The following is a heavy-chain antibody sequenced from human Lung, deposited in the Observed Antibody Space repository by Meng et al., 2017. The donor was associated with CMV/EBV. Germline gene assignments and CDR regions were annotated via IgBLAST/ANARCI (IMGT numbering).Heavy chain of an antibody. CDR2: IYYSGST. D-gene: IGHD1-7*01. Sequence: LXCTVSGGXISSYYWSWIRQPPGKGLEWIGYIYYSGSTNYNPSLKSRVTISVDTSKNQFSLKLSSVTAADTAVYYCARVAKSTITGTTPYYYYGMDVXGQGXTVTVSS. CDR1: GGXISSYY. V-gene: IGHV4-59*01. J-gene: IGHJ6*02. CDR3: ARVAKSTITGTTPYYYYGMDV.